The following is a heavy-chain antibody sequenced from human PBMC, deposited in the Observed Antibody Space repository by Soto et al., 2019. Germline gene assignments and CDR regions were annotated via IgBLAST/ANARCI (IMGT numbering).Heavy chain of an antibody. Sequence: QVQLVESGGGLVKPGGSLRLSCAASGFTFSDYYMSWILQAPGKGLEWVSYISSSGSTIYYADSVKGRFTISRDNAKNSLYLQMNSLRAEDKAVYYCARDMNYWQYCSSTSCYWYFDYWGQGTLVTVSS. V-gene: IGHV3-11*01. CDR2: ISSSGSTI. CDR3: ARDMNYWQYCSSTSCYWYFDY. D-gene: IGHD2-2*01. CDR1: GFTFSDYY. J-gene: IGHJ4*02.